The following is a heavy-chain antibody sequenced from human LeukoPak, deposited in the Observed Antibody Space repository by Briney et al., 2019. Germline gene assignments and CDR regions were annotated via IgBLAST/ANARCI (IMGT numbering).Heavy chain of an antibody. J-gene: IGHJ4*02. CDR1: GGTFSSYA. V-gene: IGHV1-69*13. CDR2: IIPIFGTA. D-gene: IGHD6-13*01. Sequence: SVKVSCKASGGTFSSYAISWVRQAPGQGLEWMGGIIPIFGTANYVQKFQGRVTITADESTSTAYMELSSLRSEDTAVYHCASIAAAGTGAHRDFDYWGQGTLVTVSS. CDR3: ASIAAAGTGAHRDFDY.